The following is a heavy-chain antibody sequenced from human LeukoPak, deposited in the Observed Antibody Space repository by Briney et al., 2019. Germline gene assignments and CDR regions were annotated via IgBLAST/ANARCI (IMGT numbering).Heavy chain of an antibody. CDR1: GFTFSSYS. CDR2: ISSSSSYI. Sequence: PGGSLRLSCAASGFTFSSYSMNWVRQAPGKGLEWVSSISSSSSYIYYADSVKGRFTISRDNAKNSLYLQMNSLRAEDTAVYYCARGDLDYYDSSGYTDYWGQGTLVTVSS. V-gene: IGHV3-21*01. J-gene: IGHJ4*02. D-gene: IGHD3-22*01. CDR3: ARGDLDYYDSSGYTDY.